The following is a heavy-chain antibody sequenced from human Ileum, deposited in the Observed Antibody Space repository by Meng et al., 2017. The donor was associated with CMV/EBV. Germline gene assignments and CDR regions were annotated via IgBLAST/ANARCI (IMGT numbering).Heavy chain of an antibody. CDR1: GYSFSAYS. V-gene: IGHV1-2*06. CDR2: INPVNGAT. Sequence: QVLLVQSGAAVKKPGASVKVSCQTSGYSFSAYSIHWVRQAPGQGLEWMGRINPVNGATNFAPKFQGRVAITADLSIKTAYLELSSLTSHDTAVYFCTRQIVLASQSRDYWGQGSLVTVSS. J-gene: IGHJ4*02. CDR3: TRQIVLASQSRDY. D-gene: IGHD2/OR15-2a*01.